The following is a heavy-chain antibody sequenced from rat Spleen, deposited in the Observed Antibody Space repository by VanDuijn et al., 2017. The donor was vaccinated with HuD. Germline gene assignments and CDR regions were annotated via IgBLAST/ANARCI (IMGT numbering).Heavy chain of an antibody. CDR3: TRSDY. CDR2: ISTDGGNT. CDR1: GFTFSDYY. V-gene: IGHV5-25*01. Sequence: EVQLVESGGGLVQPGRSLKLSCAASGFTFSDYYMAWVRQAPKKGLEWVSSISTDGGNTYYPDSVKGRFTISRDNAKSTLYLQMNSLRSEDTATYYCTRSDYWGQGVMVTVSS. J-gene: IGHJ2*01.